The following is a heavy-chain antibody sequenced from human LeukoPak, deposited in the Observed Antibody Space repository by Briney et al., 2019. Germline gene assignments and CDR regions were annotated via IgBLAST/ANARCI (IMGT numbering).Heavy chain of an antibody. CDR1: GGTFSSYA. CDR2: IIPILGIA. CDR3: ARETGLLWFGELLF. J-gene: IGHJ4*02. D-gene: IGHD3-10*01. Sequence: SVKVSCKASGGTFSSYAISWVRQAPGQGLEWMGKIIPILGIANYAQKFQGRVTMTRNTSISTAYMELSSLRSEDTAVYYCARETGLLWFGELLFGGQGTLVTVSS. V-gene: IGHV1-69*04.